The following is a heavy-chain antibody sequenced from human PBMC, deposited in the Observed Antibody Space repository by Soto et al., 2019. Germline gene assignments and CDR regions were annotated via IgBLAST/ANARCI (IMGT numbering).Heavy chain of an antibody. CDR2: IYYSGST. D-gene: IGHD3-9*01. J-gene: IGHJ6*02. CDR1: GGSVSSGSYY. V-gene: IGHV4-61*01. Sequence: QVQLQESGPGLVKPSETLSLTCTVSGGSVSSGSYYWSWIRQPPGKGLEWIGYIYYSGSTNYNPSLKSRVTISVDTSKNQFSLKLSSVTAAGTAVYYCARIPYDILTGYGYYGMDVWGQGTTVTVSS. CDR3: ARIPYDILTGYGYYGMDV.